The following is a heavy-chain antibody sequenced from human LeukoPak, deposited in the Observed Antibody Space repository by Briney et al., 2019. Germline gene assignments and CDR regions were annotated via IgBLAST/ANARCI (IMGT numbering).Heavy chain of an antibody. CDR3: ARVTVTLSSDAFDI. Sequence: PGGSLRLSCAASGFTVSSNYMSWVRQAPGKGLEWVSVIYSGGSTYYADSVKGRFTISRDNSKNTLYLQMNSLRAEDTAVYYCARVTVTLSSDAFDIWGQGTMVTVSS. V-gene: IGHV3-53*01. J-gene: IGHJ3*02. CDR2: IYSGGST. CDR1: GFTVSSNY. D-gene: IGHD2-2*01.